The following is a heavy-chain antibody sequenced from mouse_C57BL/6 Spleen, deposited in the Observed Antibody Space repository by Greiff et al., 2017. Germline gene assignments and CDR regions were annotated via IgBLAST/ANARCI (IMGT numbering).Heavy chain of an antibody. CDR2: INPYNGGT. CDR3: ARSPYSGNYFDY. Sequence: EVQLQQSGPVLVKPGASVKMSCKASGYSFTDYYMNWVKQSHGKSLEWIGVINPYNGGTSYNQKFKGKATFTVDKSSSTAYMELNSLTAEDSAVYYCARSPYSGNYFDYWGQGTTLTVSS. CDR1: GYSFTDYY. D-gene: IGHD1-1*02. J-gene: IGHJ2*01. V-gene: IGHV1-19*01.